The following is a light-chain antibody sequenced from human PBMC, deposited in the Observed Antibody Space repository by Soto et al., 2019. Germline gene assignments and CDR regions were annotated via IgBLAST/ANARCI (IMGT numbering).Light chain of an antibody. J-gene: IGLJ2*01. CDR1: SSNIGAGYD. Sequence: QSVLTKPPSVSGAPGQRVTISCTGSSSNIGAGYDVHWYQQLPGTAPKVLIYDNNNRPSGVPDRFSGSKSVTSASLAITGLQAEDEADYYCHSYDVSLSGPVFGGGTKLTVL. CDR3: HSYDVSLSGPV. CDR2: DNN. V-gene: IGLV1-40*01.